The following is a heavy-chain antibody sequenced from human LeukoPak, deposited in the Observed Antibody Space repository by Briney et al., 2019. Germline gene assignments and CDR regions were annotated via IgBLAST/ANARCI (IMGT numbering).Heavy chain of an antibody. V-gene: IGHV1-69*13. CDR1: GNSIINYA. Sequence: SVKVSCKASGNSIINYAVSWMRQAPGQGFEWMGGIIPIFGTADYAQKFQGRVTITADQSTSTTYMALSSLKSEDTATYYCTTRACHAGGCSSSFYYYYGLHFWGQGTTVSVSS. D-gene: IGHD3-16*01. CDR3: TTRACHAGGCSSSFYYYYGLHF. J-gene: IGHJ6*02. CDR2: IIPIFGTA.